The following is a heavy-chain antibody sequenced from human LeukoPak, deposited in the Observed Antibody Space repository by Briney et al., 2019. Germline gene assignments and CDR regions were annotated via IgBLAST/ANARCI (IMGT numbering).Heavy chain of an antibody. V-gene: IGHV3-23*01. CDR3: ARHRGYVAYGYSFDY. CDR2: ISGGGGST. Sequence: GGSLRLSCAASGFTFSTFAMSWVRQAPGKGLEWVSSISGGGGSTYYADSVKGRFTISRDNSKNTLYLQMNSLRAEDTAIYYCARHRGYVAYGYSFDYWGQGTLVTVSS. CDR1: GFTFSTFA. D-gene: IGHD5-12*01. J-gene: IGHJ4*02.